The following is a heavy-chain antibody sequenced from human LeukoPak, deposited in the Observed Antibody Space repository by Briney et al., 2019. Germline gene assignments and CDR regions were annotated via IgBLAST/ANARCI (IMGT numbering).Heavy chain of an antibody. CDR1: GFTFSSYA. CDR2: ISGSGGST. CDR3: AKVRGGHDYSNYVPYFDY. D-gene: IGHD4-11*01. V-gene: IGHV3-23*01. J-gene: IGHJ4*02. Sequence: GGSLRLSCAASGFTFSSYAMSWVRQAPGKGLEWVSAISGSGGSTYYADSVKGRFTISRDNSKNTLYLQMNSLRAEDTAVYYCAKVRGGHDYSNYVPYFDYWGQGTLVTASS.